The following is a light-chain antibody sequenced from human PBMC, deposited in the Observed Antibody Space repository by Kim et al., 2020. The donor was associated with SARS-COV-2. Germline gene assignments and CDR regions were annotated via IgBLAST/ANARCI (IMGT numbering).Light chain of an antibody. CDR3: QQYGGFRWT. J-gene: IGKJ1*01. V-gene: IGKV3-20*01. CDR1: QSVDSGY. Sequence: PGERATRSCRASQSVDSGYLAWYQQKPGQAPRLLISGASSRATGIPDRFSGSGSGTDFTLTISRLEPEDFAVYYCQQYGGFRWTFGQGTKVDIK. CDR2: GAS.